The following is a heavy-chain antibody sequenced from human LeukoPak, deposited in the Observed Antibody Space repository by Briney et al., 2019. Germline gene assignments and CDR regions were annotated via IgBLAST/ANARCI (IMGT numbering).Heavy chain of an antibody. CDR1: GFTFSSYS. Sequence: PGGSLRLSCAASGFTFSSYSMNWVRQAPGKGLEWVSYISSSSSTIYYADSVKGRFTISRDNAKNSLYLQMNSLRAEDTAVYYWASNWWELANWGQGTLVTVSS. J-gene: IGHJ4*02. D-gene: IGHD1-26*01. V-gene: IGHV3-48*04. CDR2: ISSSSSTI. CDR3: ASNWWELAN.